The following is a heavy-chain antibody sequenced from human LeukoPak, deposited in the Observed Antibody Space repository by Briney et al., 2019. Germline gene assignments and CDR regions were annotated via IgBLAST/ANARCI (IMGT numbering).Heavy chain of an antibody. CDR3: ASTERCSTTRPLDY. J-gene: IGHJ4*02. CDR2: INHSGST. CDR1: DGSFSGYY. D-gene: IGHD2-2*01. Sequence: PSETLSLTCTVYDGSFSGYYWSWIRQPPGKGLEWIGEINHSGSTNYNPSLKSRVTISVDTSKNQFSLKLSSVTAADTAVYYCASTERCSTTRPLDYWGQGTLVTVSS. V-gene: IGHV4-34*01.